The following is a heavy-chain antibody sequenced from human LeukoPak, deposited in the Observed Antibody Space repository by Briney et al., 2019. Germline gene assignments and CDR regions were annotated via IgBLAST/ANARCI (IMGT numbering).Heavy chain of an antibody. CDR3: AGGIGGNYFILLDY. D-gene: IGHD4/OR15-4a*01. CDR1: GDSISSYY. CDR2: IYTSGST. J-gene: IGHJ4*02. V-gene: IGHV4-4*07. Sequence: PSETLSLTCTVSGDSISSYYWSWIWQPAGKGLEWIGRIYTSGSTNYNPSLKSRVAMSVDTSKNQFSLKLSSMTAADTAVYFCAGGIGGNYFILLDYGGQGTLVTVSS.